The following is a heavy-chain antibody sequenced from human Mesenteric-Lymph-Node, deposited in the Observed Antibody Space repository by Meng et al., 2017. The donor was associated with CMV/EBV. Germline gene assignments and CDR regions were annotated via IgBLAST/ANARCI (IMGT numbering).Heavy chain of an antibody. CDR2: ISANGRTI. Sequence: GESLKISCVASGFTFGDYEMNWVRQAPGKGLEWISYISANGRTIYYADSMTGRLTVSRDNAKNSVHLQLNSLRAEDTAVYYCARENFDTSGYYLGYHMDIWGQGTTVTVS. D-gene: IGHD3-22*01. J-gene: IGHJ6*02. CDR3: ARENFDTSGYYLGYHMDI. CDR1: GFTFGDYE. V-gene: IGHV3-48*03.